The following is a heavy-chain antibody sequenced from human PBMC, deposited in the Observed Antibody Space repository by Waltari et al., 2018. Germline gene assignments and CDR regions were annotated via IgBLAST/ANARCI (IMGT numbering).Heavy chain of an antibody. V-gene: IGHV4-34*01. D-gene: IGHD6-19*01. Sequence: QVQLQQWGAGLLKPSETLSLTCAVYGGSFSGYYWSWLRQPPGKGLEWIGEINHSGSTNYNPSLKSRVTISVDTSKNQFSLKLSSVTAADTAVYYCARGVAGYSSGWYYFDYWGQGTLVTVSS. CDR1: GGSFSGYY. CDR3: ARGVAGYSSGWYYFDY. J-gene: IGHJ4*02. CDR2: INHSGST.